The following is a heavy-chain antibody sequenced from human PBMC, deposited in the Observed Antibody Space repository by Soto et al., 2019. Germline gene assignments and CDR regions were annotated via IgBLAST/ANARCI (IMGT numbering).Heavy chain of an antibody. CDR3: ARVTVSHSGYEDDY. J-gene: IGHJ4*02. V-gene: IGHV6-1*01. Sequence: PSQTLSLTCVISGDSVSSNSAAWNWIRQSPSRGLEWLGRTYYRSRWYNDYAVSVRSRITVNADTSKNQFSLHLNSVTPEDTAVYYCARVTVSHSGYEDDYCGQGTLVTVSS. D-gene: IGHD5-12*01. CDR1: GDSVSSNSAA. CDR2: TYYRSRWYN.